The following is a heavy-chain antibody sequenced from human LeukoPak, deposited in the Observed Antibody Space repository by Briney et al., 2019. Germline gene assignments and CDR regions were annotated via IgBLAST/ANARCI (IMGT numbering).Heavy chain of an antibody. J-gene: IGHJ6*02. CDR2: IYYSGST. CDR3: ARDSGVYGMDV. V-gene: IGHV4-59*12. Sequence: PSETLSLTCTVSGGSINDASWNWIRKPPGQGLEWIGYIYYSGSTNYNPSLKSRVTISVDTSKNQFSLKLSSVTAADTAVYYCARDSGVYGMDVWGQGTTVTVSS. CDR1: GGSINDAS. D-gene: IGHD1-26*01.